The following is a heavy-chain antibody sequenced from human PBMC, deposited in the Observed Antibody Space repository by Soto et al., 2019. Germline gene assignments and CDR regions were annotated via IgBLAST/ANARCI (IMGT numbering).Heavy chain of an antibody. CDR1: GASLTSGSYY. J-gene: IGHJ5*01. CDR3: GRWEYRYADLAGDWFDS. V-gene: IGHV4-61*01. Sequence: QVQLQESGPGLVRPSETLSLTCTVSGASLTSGSYYWSWVRQPPGKGLEWIAYIYRSGSTHYNPPPKSRGPISVGTFNDPVPPWLAAVTPAAPARYYWGRWEYRYADLAGDWFDSWGPGTLVTVSS. CDR2: IYRSGST. D-gene: IGHD3-16*01.